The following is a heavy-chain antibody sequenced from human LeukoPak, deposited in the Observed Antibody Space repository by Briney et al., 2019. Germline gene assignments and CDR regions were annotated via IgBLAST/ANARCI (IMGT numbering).Heavy chain of an antibody. CDR3: ARVNSPYYYYRDF. D-gene: IGHD4-23*01. V-gene: IGHV1-46*01. CDR2: INPSGGSP. Sequence: GASVKVSCKASGYTFTSYYMHWVRQAPGQGLERMGIINPSGGSPSYAQKFQGRVTMTRDMSTSTVYMELSSLRSEDTAVYYCARVNSPYYYYRDFWGKGTTVTFSS. J-gene: IGHJ6*03. CDR1: GYTFTSYY.